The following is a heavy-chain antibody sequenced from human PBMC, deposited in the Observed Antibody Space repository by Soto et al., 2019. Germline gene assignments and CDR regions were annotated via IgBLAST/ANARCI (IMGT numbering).Heavy chain of an antibody. V-gene: IGHV3-48*03. Sequence: GGSLRLSCAASGFTFSSYEMNWVRQAPGKGLEWVSYISSSGSTIYYADSVKGRFTISRDNAKNSLYLQMNSLRAEDMAVYYCARDGVGAPYYFDYWGQGTLVTVSS. D-gene: IGHD1-26*01. CDR1: GFTFSSYE. CDR2: ISSSGSTI. CDR3: ARDGVGAPYYFDY. J-gene: IGHJ4*02.